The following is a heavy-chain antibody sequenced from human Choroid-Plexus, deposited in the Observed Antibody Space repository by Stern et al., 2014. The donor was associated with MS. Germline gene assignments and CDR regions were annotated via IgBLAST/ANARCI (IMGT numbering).Heavy chain of an antibody. V-gene: IGHV3-30*18. CDR1: GFTFGSWA. D-gene: IGHD2/OR15-2a*01. CDR3: AKDRQYLTYFFDH. CDR2: VSYDGSNK. J-gene: IGHJ5*02. Sequence: EQLVESGGGVVQPGGPRKPSCVASGFTFGSWAMHGVRPAPGTGREWVAGVSYDGSNKYYADSVKGRFTISRDNSQNTLYMQMSSLRPEDTAVYYCAKDRQYLTYFFDHWGQGSLVTVSS.